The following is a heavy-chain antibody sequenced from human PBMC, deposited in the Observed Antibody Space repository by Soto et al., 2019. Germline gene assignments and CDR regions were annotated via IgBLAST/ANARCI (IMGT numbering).Heavy chain of an antibody. D-gene: IGHD6-13*01. CDR2: ISGSGGST. J-gene: IGHJ4*02. CDR3: AKDEVKGAAGTCPADY. Sequence: GGSLRLSCAASGFTFSSYAMSWVRQAPGKGLEWVSAISGSGGSTYYADSVKGRFTISRDNSKNTLYLQMNSLRAEDTAVYYCAKDEVKGAAGTCPADYWGQGTLVTVSS. V-gene: IGHV3-23*01. CDR1: GFTFSSYA.